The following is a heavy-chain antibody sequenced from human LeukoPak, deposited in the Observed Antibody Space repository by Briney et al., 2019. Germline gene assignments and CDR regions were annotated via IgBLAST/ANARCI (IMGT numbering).Heavy chain of an antibody. D-gene: IGHD6-13*01. Sequence: ASVKVSCKASGGTFSSYAISWVRQAPGQGLEWMGGIIPIFGTANYAQKFQGRVTITTDESTSTAYMELSSLRSEDTAVYYCARDRESGSSWYGVDYYYYMDVWGKGTTVTVSS. V-gene: IGHV1-69*05. J-gene: IGHJ6*03. CDR2: IIPIFGTA. CDR1: GGTFSSYA. CDR3: ARDRESGSSWYGVDYYYYMDV.